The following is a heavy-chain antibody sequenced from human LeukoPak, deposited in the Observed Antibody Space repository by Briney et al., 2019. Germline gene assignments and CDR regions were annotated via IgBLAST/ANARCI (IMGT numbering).Heavy chain of an antibody. Sequence: PGGSLRLSCAASGFTFSSYGMHWVRQAPGKGLEWVAVIWYVGSNKYYADSVKGRFTISRDNSKNTLYLQMNSLRAEDTAVYYCARGRDSSGYYYVPDFDYWGQGTLVTVSS. CDR1: GFTFSSYG. D-gene: IGHD3-22*01. CDR3: ARGRDSSGYYYVPDFDY. J-gene: IGHJ4*02. V-gene: IGHV3-33*01. CDR2: IWYVGSNK.